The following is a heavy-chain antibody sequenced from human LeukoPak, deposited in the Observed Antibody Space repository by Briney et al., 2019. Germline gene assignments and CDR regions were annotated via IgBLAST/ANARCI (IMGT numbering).Heavy chain of an antibody. Sequence: ASVKVSCKASGYIFTSYFMHWVRQAPGQGLEWMGWINPNSGGTNYAQKFQGRVTMTRDTSISTAYMELSSLKSDDTAVYYCARVAMSGIGSDDFWGQGTLVTASS. CDR1: GYIFTSYF. D-gene: IGHD1-26*01. V-gene: IGHV1-2*02. CDR3: ARVAMSGIGSDDF. CDR2: INPNSGGT. J-gene: IGHJ4*02.